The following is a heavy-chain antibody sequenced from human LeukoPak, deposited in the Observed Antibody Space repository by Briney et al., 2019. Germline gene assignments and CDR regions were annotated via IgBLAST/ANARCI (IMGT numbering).Heavy chain of an antibody. Sequence: PSETLSLTCAVYGGSFSGYYWSWIRQPPGKGLEWIGEINHSGSTNYNPSLKSRVTISLDTSKNQFSLKLNSLTAADTAVYFCARTNGYSSHAFDIWGQGTMVTVSS. J-gene: IGHJ3*02. CDR1: GGSFSGYY. D-gene: IGHD6-19*01. CDR2: INHSGST. V-gene: IGHV4-34*01. CDR3: ARTNGYSSHAFDI.